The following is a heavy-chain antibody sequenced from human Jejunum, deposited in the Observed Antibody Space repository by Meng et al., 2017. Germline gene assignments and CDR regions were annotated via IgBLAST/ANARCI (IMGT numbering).Heavy chain of an antibody. Sequence: QCQAVQLGAEVNKPWASRKVYFKASGYTFTTYAMHWVRQAPGQRLEWMGWINAGNGNKKYSQKFQGRVTITRDTSASTAYMELNTLRSEDTAVYFCARLHSSSSGEVFDYWGQGTLVTVSS. CDR3: ARLHSSSSGEVFDY. V-gene: IGHV1-3*01. CDR2: INAGNGNK. D-gene: IGHD6-6*01. CDR1: GYTFTTYA. J-gene: IGHJ4*02.